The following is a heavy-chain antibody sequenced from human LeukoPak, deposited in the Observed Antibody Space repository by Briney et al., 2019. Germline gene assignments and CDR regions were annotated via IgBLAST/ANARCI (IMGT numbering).Heavy chain of an antibody. Sequence: GGSLRLSCAASGFTFSNYWMTWVRQAPGKGLEWVAHINQDGSEEHYMDSVKARFTISRDNAKTSLSLQMNSLRAEDTAVYYCVRDGGVSGYDLLDYWGQGTLVTVSS. V-gene: IGHV3-7*01. CDR3: VRDGGVSGYDLLDY. D-gene: IGHD5-12*01. CDR1: GFTFSNYW. J-gene: IGHJ4*02. CDR2: INQDGSEE.